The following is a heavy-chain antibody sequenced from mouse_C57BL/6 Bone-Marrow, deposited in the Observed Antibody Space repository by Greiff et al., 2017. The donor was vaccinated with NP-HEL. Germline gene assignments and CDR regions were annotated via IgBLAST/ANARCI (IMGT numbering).Heavy chain of an antibody. CDR1: GYTFTSYG. V-gene: IGHV1-81*01. CDR2: IYPRSGNS. D-gene: IGHD1-1*01. J-gene: IGHJ4*01. Sequence: VQLVESGAELARPGASVKLSCKASGYTFTSYGISWVKQRTGQGLEWIGEIYPRSGNSYYNEKFKGKATLTADKSSSTAYMELRSLTSEDSAVYFCARTRIITTVVEDAMDYWGQGTSVTVSS. CDR3: ARTRIITTVVEDAMDY.